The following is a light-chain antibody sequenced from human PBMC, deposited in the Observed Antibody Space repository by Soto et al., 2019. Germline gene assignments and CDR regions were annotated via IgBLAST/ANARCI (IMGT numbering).Light chain of an antibody. V-gene: IGKV3-20*01. CDR3: QQFSSYPLT. CDR2: GAS. Sequence: EIVLTQSPASLSLSPGERATLSCRASQSVSSNLAWYQHKPGQAPRLLIYGASSRATGIPDRFSGGGSGTDFTLTISRLEPEDFAVYYCQQFSSYPLTFGGGTKVDIK. J-gene: IGKJ4*01. CDR1: QSVSSN.